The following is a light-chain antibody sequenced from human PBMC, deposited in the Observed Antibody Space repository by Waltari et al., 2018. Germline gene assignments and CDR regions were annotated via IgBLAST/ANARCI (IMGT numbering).Light chain of an antibody. CDR2: GAS. V-gene: IGKV3-15*01. J-gene: IGKJ4*01. Sequence: EIVMTQSPATLSVSPGERATLPCRASQSVSSNLAWYQQKPGQAPSLLIYGASTRATGIPARCSGSVSWTEFTLTISSLQSEDFAVYYCQQYNNWPPVTFGGGTKVEIK. CDR1: QSVSSN. CDR3: QQYNNWPPVT.